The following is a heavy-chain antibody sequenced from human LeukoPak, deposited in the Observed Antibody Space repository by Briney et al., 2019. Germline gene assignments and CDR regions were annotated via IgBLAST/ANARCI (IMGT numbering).Heavy chain of an antibody. CDR3: ARDSSLFGGSDY. D-gene: IGHD3-10*02. V-gene: IGHV1-2*02. CDR1: GYTFTGYH. Sequence: SVKVSCKASGYTFTGYHIHWVRQAPGQGLEWIGRITPNSGDTYYPQDFQGRVTMTRDTSINTAYMELSRLRPDDTAVYYCARDSSLFGGSDYWGQGTLVTVSS. J-gene: IGHJ4*02. CDR2: ITPNSGDT.